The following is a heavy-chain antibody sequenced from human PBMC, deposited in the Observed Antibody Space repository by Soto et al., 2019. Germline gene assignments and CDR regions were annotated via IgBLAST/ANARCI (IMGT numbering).Heavy chain of an antibody. V-gene: IGHV3-23*01. CDR1: GFTFSNYA. CDR3: AKDIVVVPDALDI. Sequence: EVQLLESGGGLVQPGGSLRLSCAVSGFTFSNYAMSWVRQAPGKGLEWVSAMSGGGDSTYYADSVKGRFTISRDNSKNTLYLQMNSLRAEDTAVYYCAKDIVVVPDALDIWGQVTMVTVSS. J-gene: IGHJ3*02. CDR2: MSGGGDST. D-gene: IGHD2-2*01.